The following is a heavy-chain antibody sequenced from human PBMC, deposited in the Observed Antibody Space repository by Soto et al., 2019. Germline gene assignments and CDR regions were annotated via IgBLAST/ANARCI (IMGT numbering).Heavy chain of an antibody. Sequence: ASVKVSCTASGYTFTIYDMHWVLQAPGQRLEWMGWINAGNGNTKYSQKFQGRVTITRDTSASTAYMELSSLRSEDTAVYVCARDKITGILDYWGQVTLVTV. CDR1: GYTFTIYD. CDR3: ARDKITGILDY. J-gene: IGHJ4*02. CDR2: INAGNGNT. D-gene: IGHD1-20*01. V-gene: IGHV1-3*01.